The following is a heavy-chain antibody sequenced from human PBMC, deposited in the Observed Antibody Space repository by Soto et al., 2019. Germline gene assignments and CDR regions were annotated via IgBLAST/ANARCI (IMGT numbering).Heavy chain of an antibody. V-gene: IGHV4-59*01. Sequence: QVQLQESGPGLVKPSETLSLTCTVSGGSMSSYYWNWIRQPPGKGLEWMGYIYYSGSTNYNPSLKSRVTISIDTSKNQFSLRLNSVTAADTAVYYCARLAGFRITRPTFLDSSWFDTWGQGTLVTVSS. D-gene: IGHD1-7*01. CDR1: GGSMSSYY. CDR2: IYYSGST. CDR3: ARLAGFRITRPTFLDSSWFDT. J-gene: IGHJ5*02.